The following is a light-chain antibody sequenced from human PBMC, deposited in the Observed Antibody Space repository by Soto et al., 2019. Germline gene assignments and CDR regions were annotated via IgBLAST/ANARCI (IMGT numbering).Light chain of an antibody. CDR1: SGSIASHY. CDR3: QSYDSSTSAV. J-gene: IGLJ7*01. V-gene: IGLV6-57*03. Sequence: NFLLTQPHSVSESPGKTVTISCTRSSGSIASHYVQWYQQRPGSAPTTVIYEDNQRPSGVPDRFSGSIDSSSNSASLTISGLKTEDEADYYCQSYDSSTSAVFGGGTQLTVL. CDR2: EDN.